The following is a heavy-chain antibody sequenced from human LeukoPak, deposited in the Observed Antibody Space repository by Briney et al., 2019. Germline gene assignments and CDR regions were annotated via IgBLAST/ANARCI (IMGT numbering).Heavy chain of an antibody. CDR2: ISYDGSNK. Sequence: PSGGSLLLSCAAPGFTFSSYAMHWVRQAPGKGLEWVAVISYDGSNKYYADSVKGRFTISRDNSKNTLYLQMNSLRAEDTAVYYCARDARRYDFWSGYYHDYWGQGTLVTVSS. CDR1: GFTFSSYA. J-gene: IGHJ4*02. V-gene: IGHV3-30-3*01. D-gene: IGHD3-3*01. CDR3: ARDARRYDFWSGYYHDY.